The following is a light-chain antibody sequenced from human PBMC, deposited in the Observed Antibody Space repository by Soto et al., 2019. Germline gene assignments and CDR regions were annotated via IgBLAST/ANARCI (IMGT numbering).Light chain of an antibody. V-gene: IGKV1-39*01. CDR1: QSFNRY. CDR2: AAT. Sequence: DIQMTQSPSSLSASVGDRVTITCRASQSFNRYLNWYQQKPGKAPQLLIFAATSLQSGVPSRFIGSGSGTDFTLTISSLQPEDFGTYFRQQSYSAPLTFGGGTKVEIK. J-gene: IGKJ4*01. CDR3: QQSYSAPLT.